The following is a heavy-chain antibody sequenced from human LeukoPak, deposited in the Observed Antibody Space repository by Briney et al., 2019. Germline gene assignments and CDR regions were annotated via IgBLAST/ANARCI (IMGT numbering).Heavy chain of an antibody. V-gene: IGHV3-21*01. CDR1: GFTFSNYA. J-gene: IGHJ4*02. CDR3: ARRGYYDRSGYDY. CDR2: ISGDSTDI. D-gene: IGHD3-22*01. Sequence: PGGSLRLSCAASGFTFSNYAMNWVRQAPGNWLEWVSSISGDSTDIYYAHSVRGRFTIYRDNAKNSLYLQINSLRAEDTAIYYCARRGYYDRSGYDYWGQGTLVTVSS.